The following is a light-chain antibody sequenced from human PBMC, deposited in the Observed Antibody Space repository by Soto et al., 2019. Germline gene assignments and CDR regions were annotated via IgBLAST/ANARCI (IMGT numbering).Light chain of an antibody. J-gene: IGKJ2*01. CDR1: QSIRSY. CDR2: AAS. Sequence: DIRMTQSPSSLSASVGDRVTITCRTSQSIRSYLSWYQQKPGKAPKLLIYAASSLQGGVPSRFSGSVSGTEFTLTVTGLQSEDFATYYCQQNFSPPYTFGQGTKLEIK. CDR3: QQNFSPPYT. V-gene: IGKV1-39*01.